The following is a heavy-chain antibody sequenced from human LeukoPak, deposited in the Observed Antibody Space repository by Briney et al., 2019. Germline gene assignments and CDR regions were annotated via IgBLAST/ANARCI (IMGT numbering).Heavy chain of an antibody. V-gene: IGHV3-13*01. J-gene: IGHJ4*02. CDR1: GFTFSSYD. CDR3: ARDSSYYGSGRPFDY. Sequence: GGSLRLSCAASGFTFSSYDMHWVRQATGKGLEWVSAIGTAGDTYYPGSVKGRFTISRENAKNSLYLQMNSLRAGDTAVYYCARDSSYYGSGRPFDYWGQGTLVTVSS. CDR2: IGTAGDT. D-gene: IGHD3-10*01.